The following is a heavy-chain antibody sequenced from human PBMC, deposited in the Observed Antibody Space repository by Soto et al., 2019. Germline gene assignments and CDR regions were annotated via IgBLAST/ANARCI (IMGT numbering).Heavy chain of an antibody. Sequence: QVQLVQSGAELKKPGASVKVSCKASGYSFTSYGFSWVRQAPGQGLEWMGWINGYNDNTNYAQKLQGRVTMTTDTSTSTAYMELRSLRSDDTAVYYCARDTGYGSAAWQFDPWGQGTLVTVSS. V-gene: IGHV1-18*01. D-gene: IGHD6-25*01. CDR2: INGYNDNT. J-gene: IGHJ5*02. CDR3: ARDTGYGSAAWQFDP. CDR1: GYSFTSYG.